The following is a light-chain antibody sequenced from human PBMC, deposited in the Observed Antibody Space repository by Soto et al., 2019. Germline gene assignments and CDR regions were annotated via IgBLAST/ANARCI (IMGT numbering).Light chain of an antibody. CDR1: KSVSNN. J-gene: IGKJ4*01. V-gene: IGKV3-15*01. CDR2: SAS. CDR3: KHYKEWTLT. Sequence: EIVLTQSPATLSVSPGERATLSCRASKSVSNNVAWYQQKPGQAPRLLFYSASTRATGIPARFSGSASGTEFTLTIRSVHSEDFAVYYYKHYKEWTLTFGGGTKVASK.